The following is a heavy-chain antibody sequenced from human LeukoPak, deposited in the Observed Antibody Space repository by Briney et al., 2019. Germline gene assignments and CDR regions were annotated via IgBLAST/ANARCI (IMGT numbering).Heavy chain of an antibody. Sequence: NASETLSLTCAVSGYSISSGYYWGWIRQPPGKGLEWIGSIYRSGSTYYNPSLKSRVTISVDTSKNQFSLKLSSVTAADTAVYYCARLVDYCGGDCYSSYYMDVWGKGTTVTVSS. CDR1: GYSISSGYY. J-gene: IGHJ6*03. D-gene: IGHD2-21*01. CDR2: IYRSGST. V-gene: IGHV4-38-2*01. CDR3: ARLVDYCGGDCYSSYYMDV.